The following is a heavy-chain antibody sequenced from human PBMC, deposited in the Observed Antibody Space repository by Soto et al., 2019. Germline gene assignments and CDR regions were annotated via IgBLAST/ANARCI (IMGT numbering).Heavy chain of an antibody. CDR3: ARYDYANYYYGMDV. CDR2: IYHSGST. J-gene: IGHJ6*02. D-gene: IGHD4-17*01. CDR1: GGSISSNNW. V-gene: IGHV4-4*02. Sequence: QVQLQESGPGLVKPSGALSLTCAVSGGSISSNNWWSWVRQPPGKGLEWIGEIYHSGSTNYNPSLKSRVTLSVDQSKNQFSLKLSSVTAADTAVYYCARYDYANYYYGMDVWGQGTTVTVSS.